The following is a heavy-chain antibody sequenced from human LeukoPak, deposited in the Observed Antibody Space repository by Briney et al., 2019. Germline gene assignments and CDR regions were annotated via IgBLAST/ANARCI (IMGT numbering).Heavy chain of an antibody. CDR2: INPSGGST. CDR1: GYTFTNYY. Sequence: AAVKVSSKASGYTFTNYYMNWVRQAPGQGLEWMGIINPSGGSTNYAQKFQGRVTMTRDTSTSTVYMELSSLRSEDTAVYYCGRDQGYSGYDSPDYWGQGTLVTVSS. J-gene: IGHJ4*02. CDR3: GRDQGYSGYDSPDY. D-gene: IGHD5-12*01. V-gene: IGHV1-46*01.